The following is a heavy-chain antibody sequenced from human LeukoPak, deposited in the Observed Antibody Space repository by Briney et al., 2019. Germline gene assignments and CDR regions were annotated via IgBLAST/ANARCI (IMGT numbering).Heavy chain of an antibody. V-gene: IGHV4-34*01. D-gene: IGHD6-19*01. J-gene: IGHJ4*02. Sequence: PLETLSLTCAVYGGSFSGYYWSWIRQPPGKGLEWIGEINNSGSTHYNPSLKSRVTISVDTSKNQFYLKVSSVTAADTAVYYCARGITEWLVKGSFDYWGQGTLVTLSS. CDR3: ARGITEWLVKGSFDY. CDR2: INNSGST. CDR1: GGSFSGYY.